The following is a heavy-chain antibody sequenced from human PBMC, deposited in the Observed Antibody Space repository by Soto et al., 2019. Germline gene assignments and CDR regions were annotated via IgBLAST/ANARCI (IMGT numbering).Heavy chain of an antibody. CDR3: ARHQSSIAARRVPD. J-gene: IGHJ4*02. CDR1: GFTFSSYS. D-gene: IGHD6-6*01. CDR2: ISSSSSYI. V-gene: IGHV3-21*01. Sequence: PGGSLRLSCAASGFTFSSYSMNWVRQAPGKGLEWVSSISSSSSYIYYADSVKGRFTISRDNAKNSLYLQMNSLRAEDTAVYYCARHQSSIAARRVPDCGQEPLVTVSS.